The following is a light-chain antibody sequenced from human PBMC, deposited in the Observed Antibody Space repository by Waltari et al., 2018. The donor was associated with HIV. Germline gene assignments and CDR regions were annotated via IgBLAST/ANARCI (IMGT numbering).Light chain of an antibody. J-gene: IGLJ2*01. CDR1: SSDVGGYNR. CDR3: SSYTSSTVV. V-gene: IGLV2-18*02. Sequence: QSALTQPPSVSGSPGQSVTISCTGTSSDVGGYNRVSWYQPPPGTAPKLMIYEVNNRPSGVPDRFSGSKSGNTASLTISGLQAEDEADYYCSSYTSSTVVFGGGTKLTVL. CDR2: EVN.